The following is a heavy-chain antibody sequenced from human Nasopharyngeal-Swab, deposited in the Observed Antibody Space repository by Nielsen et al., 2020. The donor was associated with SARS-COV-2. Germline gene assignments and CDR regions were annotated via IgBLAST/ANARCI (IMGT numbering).Heavy chain of an antibody. CDR1: GFTFRDYY. D-gene: IGHD1-26*01. CDR2: ISSSSTYT. V-gene: IGHV3-11*05. CDR3: ARGYTGWGY. J-gene: IGHJ4*02. Sequence: GGSLRLSCAASGFTFRDYYMSWIRQAPGKGLEWVSYISSSSTYTNYADSVKGRFTISRDNAKNSVYLQMNSLRGEDTAVYYCARGYTGWGYWGQGTLVTVSS.